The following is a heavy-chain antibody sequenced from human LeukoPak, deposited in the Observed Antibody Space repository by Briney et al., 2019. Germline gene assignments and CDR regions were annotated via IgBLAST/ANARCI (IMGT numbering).Heavy chain of an antibody. Sequence: SETLSLTCTVSGGSISSYYWSWIRQPPGKGLEWIGYIYYSGSTNYNSSLKSRVTISVDTSKNQFSLKLSSVTAADTAVYYCASGHYDILTGYQGYFDYWGQGTLVTVSS. CDR2: IYYSGST. J-gene: IGHJ4*02. D-gene: IGHD3-9*01. V-gene: IGHV4-59*01. CDR1: GGSISSYY. CDR3: ASGHYDILTGYQGYFDY.